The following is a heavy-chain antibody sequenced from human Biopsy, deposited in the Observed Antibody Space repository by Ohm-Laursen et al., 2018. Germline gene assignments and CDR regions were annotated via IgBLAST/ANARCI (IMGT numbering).Heavy chain of an antibody. CDR2: IIAVSGLV. J-gene: IGHJ4*02. CDR3: ATPFQYYDSWGGYPPFDH. V-gene: IGHV1-69*17. CDR1: GGTLSNYA. Sequence: SSVKVSCKASGGTLSNYAISWVRQAPGEGLEWMGGIIAVSGLVNYAPKFQGRVSITADKSTTTAYMELSNLKSEDTAVYYCATPFQYYDSWGGYPPFDHWGQGTLVTVSS. D-gene: IGHD3-3*01.